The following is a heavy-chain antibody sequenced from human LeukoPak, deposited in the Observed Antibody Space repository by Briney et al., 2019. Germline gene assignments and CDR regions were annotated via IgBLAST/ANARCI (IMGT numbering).Heavy chain of an antibody. Sequence: PGGSLRLSCAASGFTFDDYTMHWVRQTPGKGLYWVSLISWDGGSTYYADSVKGRFTISRDTANNSLYLQMNSLRAEDTAVYYCATGSKSAYSSPGYFDSWGQGTLVTVSS. CDR1: GFTFDDYT. CDR2: ISWDGGST. CDR3: ATGSKSAYSSPGYFDS. J-gene: IGHJ4*02. D-gene: IGHD6-13*01. V-gene: IGHV3-43*01.